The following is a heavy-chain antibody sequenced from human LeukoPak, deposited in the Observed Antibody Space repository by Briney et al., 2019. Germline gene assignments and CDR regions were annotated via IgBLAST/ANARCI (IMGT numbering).Heavy chain of an antibody. D-gene: IGHD6-13*01. V-gene: IGHV3-30*03. CDR1: GFTFSSYG. Sequence: GGSLRLSCAASGFTFSSYGMHWVRQAPGKGLEWVAVISYDGSNKYYADSVKGRFTISRDNSKNTLYLQMNSLRAEDTAVYYCARDRLGLAAAGRGYFDYWGQGTLVTVSS. J-gene: IGHJ4*02. CDR3: ARDRLGLAAAGRGYFDY. CDR2: ISYDGSNK.